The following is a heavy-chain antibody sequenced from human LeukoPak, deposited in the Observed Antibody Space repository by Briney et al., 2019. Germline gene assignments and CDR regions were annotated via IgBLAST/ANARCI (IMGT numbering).Heavy chain of an antibody. Sequence: SQTISLTCAISGDSVSSNSVTWNWIRQSPSRGLEWLGRTYYRSAWYNDYAVSVRGRITVNPDTSKNQFSLHLNSVTPEDTAVYYCARRLTQYDCFDPWGQGILVTVSS. D-gene: IGHD2-2*01. J-gene: IGHJ5*02. CDR1: GDSVSSNSVT. CDR2: TYYRSAWYN. V-gene: IGHV6-1*01. CDR3: ARRLTQYDCFDP.